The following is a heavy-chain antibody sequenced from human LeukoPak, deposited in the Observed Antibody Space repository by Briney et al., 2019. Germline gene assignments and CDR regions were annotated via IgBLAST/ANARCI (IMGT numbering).Heavy chain of an antibody. CDR1: GDSVSSNSAA. CDR3: AREGGGTRPNYYYYYMDV. CDR2: TYYRSKWYN. V-gene: IGHV6-1*01. D-gene: IGHD1-26*01. J-gene: IGHJ6*03. Sequence: SQTLSLTCAISGDSVSSNSAAWNWIRQSPSRGLEWLGRTYYRSKWYNDYAVSVKSRITINPDTSKNQFSLQLNSVTPEETAVYYCAREGGGTRPNYYYYYMDVWGKGTTVTVSS.